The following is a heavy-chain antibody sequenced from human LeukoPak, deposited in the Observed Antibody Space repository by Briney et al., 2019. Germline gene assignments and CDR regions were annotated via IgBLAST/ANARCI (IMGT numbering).Heavy chain of an antibody. D-gene: IGHD4-17*01. V-gene: IGHV3-21*04. Sequence: GGSLRLSCASSGFTFSSFTMNWVRQAPGKGLEWVSPIDSSSTYIYYADSVKGRFTISRDNSKNTLYLQMNSLRAEDTAVYYCAKYTVTTSNFDYWGQGTLVTVSS. CDR2: IDSSSTYI. CDR1: GFTFSSFT. CDR3: AKYTVTTSNFDY. J-gene: IGHJ4*02.